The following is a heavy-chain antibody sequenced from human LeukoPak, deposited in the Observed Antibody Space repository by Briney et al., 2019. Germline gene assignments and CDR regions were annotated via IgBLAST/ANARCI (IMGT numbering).Heavy chain of an antibody. D-gene: IGHD3-3*01. CDR1: GFTLSNNY. Sequence: PGGSLRLSCAASGFTLSNNYMNWVRQAPGEGLEWVSVISGSGGSTYYADSVKGRFTISRDNSKNTLYLQMNSLRAEDTAVYYCAKEREYYDFWSGYYWSGDYYYYGMDVWGQGTTVTVSS. J-gene: IGHJ6*02. V-gene: IGHV3-23*01. CDR3: AKEREYYDFWSGYYWSGDYYYYGMDV. CDR2: ISGSGGST.